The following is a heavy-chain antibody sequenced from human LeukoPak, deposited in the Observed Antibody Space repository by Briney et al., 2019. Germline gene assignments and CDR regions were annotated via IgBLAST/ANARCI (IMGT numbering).Heavy chain of an antibody. J-gene: IGHJ4*02. CDR1: GFTVSSNY. CDR3: TKLKGWYGEGFFDY. V-gene: IGHV3-53*01. CDR2: LYSGGAT. D-gene: IGHD6-19*01. Sequence: AGSLRLSCAVSGFTVSSNYMSWVRQPAGKGLEWVSVLYSGGATFYADSVKGRFTISRDTSKNTLYLQMNDLRADDTAVYYCTKLKGWYGEGFFDYWGQGTLVTVSS.